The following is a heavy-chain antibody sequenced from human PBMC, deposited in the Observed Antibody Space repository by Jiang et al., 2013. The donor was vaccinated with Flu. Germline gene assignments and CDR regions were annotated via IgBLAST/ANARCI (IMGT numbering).Heavy chain of an antibody. D-gene: IGHD2-2*01. V-gene: IGHV3-33*01. J-gene: IGHJ4*02. CDR1: GFPFSNHA. Sequence: LVESGGNVVQPGTSLTLSCEASGFPFSNHAMHWVRQAPGKGLEWVAIIWSDGSERFYAESVKGRFVVSRDNSKNTLSLQLNSLRAEDTAVYYCARDQDGDVVVLPHTPKYYFDYWAGEPWVTVSS. CDR2: IWSDGSER. CDR3: ARDQDGDVVVLPHTPKYYFDY.